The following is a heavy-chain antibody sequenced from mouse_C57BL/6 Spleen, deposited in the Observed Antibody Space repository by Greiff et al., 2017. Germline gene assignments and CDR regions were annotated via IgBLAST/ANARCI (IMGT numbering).Heavy chain of an antibody. CDR3: ARPPYGSSFFDV. D-gene: IGHD1-1*01. CDR2: IDPSASYT. J-gene: IGHJ1*03. CDR1: GYTFTSYW. V-gene: IGHV1-50*01. Sequence: QVQLQQPGAELVKPGASVKLSCKASGYTFTSYWMQWVNQRPGQGLEWFGEIDPSASYTNYNQKFKGKGTLTVDTSSSTAYMQLISRTSEDSAVYDCARPPYGSSFFDVWGTGTTVTVSS.